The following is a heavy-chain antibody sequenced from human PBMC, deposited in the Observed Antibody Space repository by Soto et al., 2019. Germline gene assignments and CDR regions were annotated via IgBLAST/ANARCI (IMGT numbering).Heavy chain of an antibody. CDR3: ARRHYGSGSYGGVVDY. CDR1: GGSISSSSYY. Sequence: SETLSLTCTVSGGSISSSSYYWGWIRQPPGKGLEWIGSIYYSGSTYYNPSLKSRVTISVDTSKNQFSLKLSSVTAADTAVYYCARRHYGSGSYGGVVDYWGQGTLVTVSS. CDR2: IYYSGST. J-gene: IGHJ4*02. D-gene: IGHD3-10*01. V-gene: IGHV4-39*01.